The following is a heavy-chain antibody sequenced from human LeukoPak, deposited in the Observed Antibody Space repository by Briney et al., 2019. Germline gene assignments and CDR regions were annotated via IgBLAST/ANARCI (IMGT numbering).Heavy chain of an antibody. CDR2: IYPGDSDA. CDR3: ARPFYDTTVLGAFDI. CDR1: GYSFTSYW. D-gene: IGHD2/OR15-2a*01. Sequence: GESLKISCKGSGYSFTSYWIGWVRQMPGKGLEWMGIIYPGDSDARYSPSFQGQVTISADESISTAYLQWSSLKASDTAMYYCARPFYDTTVLGAFDIWGQGTMVTVSS. J-gene: IGHJ3*02. V-gene: IGHV5-51*01.